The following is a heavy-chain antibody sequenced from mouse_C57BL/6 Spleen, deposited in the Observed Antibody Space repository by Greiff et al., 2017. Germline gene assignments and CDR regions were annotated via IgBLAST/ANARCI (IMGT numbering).Heavy chain of an antibody. CDR3: ARGDSSGPWFAY. D-gene: IGHD3-2*02. J-gene: IGHJ3*01. Sequence: VKLVESGAELVKPGASVKISCKASGYAFSSYWMNWVKQRPGKGLEWIGQIYPGDGDTNYHGKFKGKATLTADKSSSTAYMQLSSLTSEDSAVYFCARGDSSGPWFAYWGQGTLVTVSA. CDR2: IYPGDGDT. CDR1: GYAFSSYW. V-gene: IGHV1-80*01.